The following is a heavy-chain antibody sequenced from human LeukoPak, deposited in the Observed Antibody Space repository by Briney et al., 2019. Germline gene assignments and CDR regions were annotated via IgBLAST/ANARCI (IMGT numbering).Heavy chain of an antibody. CDR2: IDPSGGST. V-gene: IGHV1-46*01. D-gene: IGHD1-26*01. CDR3: ARLTEYSGSGDY. Sequence: ASVKVSCKASGYTFTSYYMHWVRQAPGQGLEWMGIIDPSGGSTNYEQKFQGRVTMTRDTSTSTVYMELSSLRSEDTAVYYCARLTEYSGSGDYWGQGTLVTVSS. CDR1: GYTFTSYY. J-gene: IGHJ4*02.